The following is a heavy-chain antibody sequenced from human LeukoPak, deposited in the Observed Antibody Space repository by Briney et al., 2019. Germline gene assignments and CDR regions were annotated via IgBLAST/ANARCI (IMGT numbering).Heavy chain of an antibody. CDR1: GFTFNNYW. CDR2: IRQDGSEK. D-gene: IGHD4-17*01. V-gene: IGHV3-7*01. Sequence: GGSLTLSCAASGFTFNNYWMSWVRQAPGKGLEWVANIRQDGSEKYYVDSVKGRFTVSRDSAKNLLFLQMNSLRAADTAVYYCARGSTNDYGDYFYYHMDVWGKGTTVTVSS. CDR3: ARGSTNDYGDYFYYHMDV. J-gene: IGHJ6*03.